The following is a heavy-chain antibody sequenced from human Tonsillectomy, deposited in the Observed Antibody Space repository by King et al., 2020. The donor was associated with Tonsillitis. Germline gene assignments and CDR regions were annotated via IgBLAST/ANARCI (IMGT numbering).Heavy chain of an antibody. J-gene: IGHJ4*02. CDR1: GFTVSSNY. CDR3: ARDGDHFDY. V-gene: IGHV3-53*02. D-gene: IGHD4-17*01. Sequence: VQLVETGGGLIQTGGSLRLSCAASGFTVSSNYMSWVRQAPGKGLQWVSTLYSDDNTYYADSVKGRFTISRDNSKNTPYLQMNSLRAEDTAVYYCARDGDHFDYWGQGTLVTVSS. CDR2: LYSDDNT.